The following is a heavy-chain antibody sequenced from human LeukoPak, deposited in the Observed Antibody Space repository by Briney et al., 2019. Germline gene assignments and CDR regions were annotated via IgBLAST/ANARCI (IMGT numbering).Heavy chain of an antibody. Sequence: PGGSLRLSCAASGFTFNTYTMNWVRQAPGKGLEWVSYISGSSGIIDYADSVRGRFTISRDNAKNSLYLQMNSLRAEDTAVYYCARYSGSYGFDYWGQGTLVTVSS. D-gene: IGHD1-26*01. CDR3: ARYSGSYGFDY. V-gene: IGHV3-48*01. CDR2: ISGSSGII. CDR1: GFTFNTYT. J-gene: IGHJ4*02.